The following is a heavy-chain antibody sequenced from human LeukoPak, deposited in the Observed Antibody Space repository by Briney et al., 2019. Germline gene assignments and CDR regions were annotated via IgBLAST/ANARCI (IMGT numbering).Heavy chain of an antibody. D-gene: IGHD1-26*01. V-gene: IGHV1-18*01. CDR1: GYTFTSYG. J-gene: IGHJ4*02. CDR3: ARAPRYSGSFDY. Sequence: GASVKVSCKASGYTFTSYGISWVRQAPGQGLEWMGWISAYNGNTNYAQKLQGRVALTTDTSTTTAYMELRSLRSDDTAVYYCARAPRYSGSFDYWGQGTLVTVSS. CDR2: ISAYNGNT.